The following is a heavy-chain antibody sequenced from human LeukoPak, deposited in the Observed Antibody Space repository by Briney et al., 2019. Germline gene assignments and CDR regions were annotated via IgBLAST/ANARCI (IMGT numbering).Heavy chain of an antibody. CDR3: ASRGPVSASGVEF. CDR1: GDSVSSGIYH. CDR2: IYSNGNT. J-gene: IGHJ4*02. D-gene: IGHD3-16*01. V-gene: IGHV4-61*02. Sequence: SETLSLTCNVSGDSVSSGIYHWTWMRQPAGKGLEWIGRIYSNGNTNYNPSLESRVTISMDTSKNQFSLKLSSVTAADTAVYYCASRGPVSASGVEFWGQGTLVTVSS.